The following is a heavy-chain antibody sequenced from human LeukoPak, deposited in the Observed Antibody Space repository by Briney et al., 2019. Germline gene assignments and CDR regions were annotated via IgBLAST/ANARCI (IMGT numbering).Heavy chain of an antibody. CDR1: GGSISSSNSY. V-gene: IGHV4-39*07. CDR3: ARGAFDL. CDR2: VFYSGSP. Sequence: PSETLSLTCTVSGGSISSSNSYWGWIRQPPGQGLKWIGTVFYSGSPYYNPSLKSRVTISMDTSKNQFSLNLTSVTAADTAVYYCARGAFDLWGRGTLVTASS. J-gene: IGHJ2*01.